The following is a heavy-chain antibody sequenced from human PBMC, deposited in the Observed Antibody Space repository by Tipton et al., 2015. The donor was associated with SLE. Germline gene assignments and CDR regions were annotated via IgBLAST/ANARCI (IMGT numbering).Heavy chain of an antibody. D-gene: IGHD2-8*01. CDR2: INHSGST. Sequence: TLSLTCAVYGGSFSGYYWSWIRQPPGKGLEWIGEINHSGSTNYNPPLKSRVTISVDTSKNQFSLKLSSVTAADTAVYYCARKEWAFDIWGQGTMVTVSS. CDR1: GGSFSGYY. V-gene: IGHV4-34*01. J-gene: IGHJ3*02. CDR3: ARKEWAFDI.